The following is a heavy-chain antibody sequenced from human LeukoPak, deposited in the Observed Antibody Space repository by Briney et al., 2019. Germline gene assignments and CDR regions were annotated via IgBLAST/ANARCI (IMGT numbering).Heavy chain of an antibody. CDR3: AREDYRDYYYYMDV. V-gene: IGHV2-70*11. D-gene: IGHD4-11*01. Sequence: SGPALLKPTQTLTLTCTFPGFSLSTSGMCVSWIRQPPGKALEWLARIDWDDDKYYSTSLKTRLTISKDTSKNQAVLTMTNMDPVDTATYYCAREDYRDYYYYMDVWGKGTTVTVSS. CDR2: IDWDDDK. J-gene: IGHJ6*03. CDR1: GFSLSTSGMC.